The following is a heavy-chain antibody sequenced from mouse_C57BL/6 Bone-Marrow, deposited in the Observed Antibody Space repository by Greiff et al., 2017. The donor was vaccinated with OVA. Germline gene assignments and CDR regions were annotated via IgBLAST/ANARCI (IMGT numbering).Heavy chain of an antibody. Sequence: QVQLQQPGAELVMPGASVKLSCKASGYTFTSYWMHWVKQRPGQGLEWIGEIDPSDSYTNYNQKFKGKSTLTVDKSSSTAYMQLSSLTSEDSAVYYCARIYYYGSSSSYYAMDYWGQGTSVTVSS. CDR1: GYTFTSYW. J-gene: IGHJ4*01. V-gene: IGHV1-69*01. D-gene: IGHD1-1*01. CDR2: IDPSDSYT. CDR3: ARIYYYGSSSSYYAMDY.